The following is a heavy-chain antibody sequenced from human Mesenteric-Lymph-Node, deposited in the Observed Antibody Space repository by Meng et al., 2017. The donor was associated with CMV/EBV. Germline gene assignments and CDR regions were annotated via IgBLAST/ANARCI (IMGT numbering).Heavy chain of an antibody. CDR2: IKPDSGGT. Sequence: ASVKVSCKASGYTFTGYFIHWVRQAPGQGFEWLGWIKPDSGGTHYAQKFQDRVTMTRDTSINTAYMELSSLRSDDTAVYYCARVERRAFDIWGQGTMVTVSS. CDR3: ARVERRAFDI. CDR1: GYTFTGYF. J-gene: IGHJ3*02. V-gene: IGHV1-2*02.